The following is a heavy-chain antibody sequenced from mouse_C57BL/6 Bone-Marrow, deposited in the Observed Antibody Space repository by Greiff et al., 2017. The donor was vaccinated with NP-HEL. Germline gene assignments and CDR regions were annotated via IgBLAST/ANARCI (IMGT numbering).Heavy chain of an antibody. V-gene: IGHV3-6*01. Sequence: DVQLQESGPGLVKPSQSLSLTCSVTGYSITSGYYWNWIRQFPGNKLEWMGYISYDGSNNYNPSLKNRISITRDTSKNQFFLKLNSVTTEDTATYYCARGLLRPYYFDYWGQGTTLTVSS. CDR1: GYSITSGYY. D-gene: IGHD1-2*01. J-gene: IGHJ2*01. CDR2: ISYDGSN. CDR3: ARGLLRPYYFDY.